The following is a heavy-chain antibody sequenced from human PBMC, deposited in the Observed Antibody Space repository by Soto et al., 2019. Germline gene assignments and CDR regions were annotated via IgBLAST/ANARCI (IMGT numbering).Heavy chain of an antibody. CDR3: ARVVYYYDSSGPNNWFDP. Sequence: SVKVSCKASGGTFSSYAISWVRQAPGQGLEWMGGTIPIFGTANYAQKFQGRVTITADKSTSTAYMELSSLRSEDTAVYYCARVVYYYDSSGPNNWFDPWGQGTLVTVSS. CDR1: GGTFSSYA. V-gene: IGHV1-69*06. J-gene: IGHJ5*02. D-gene: IGHD3-22*01. CDR2: TIPIFGTA.